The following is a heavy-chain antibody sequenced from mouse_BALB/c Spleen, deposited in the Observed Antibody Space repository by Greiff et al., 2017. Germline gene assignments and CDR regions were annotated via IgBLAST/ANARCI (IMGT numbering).Heavy chain of an antibody. CDR3: NDDYLAY. Sequence: VHVKQSGAELVRSGASVKLSCTASGFNIKDYYMHWVKQRPEQGLEWIGWIDPENGDTEYAPRFQGKATMTADTSSNTAYLQLSSLTSEDTAVYYCNDDYLAYWGQGTTLTVSS. V-gene: IGHV14-4*02. CDR2: IDPENGDT. CDR1: GFNIKDYY. J-gene: IGHJ2*01. D-gene: IGHD2-4*01.